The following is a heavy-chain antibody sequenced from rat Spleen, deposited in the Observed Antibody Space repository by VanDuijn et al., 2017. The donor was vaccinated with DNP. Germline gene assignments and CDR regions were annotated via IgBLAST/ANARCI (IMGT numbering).Heavy chain of an antibody. CDR1: GFTFSDYY. D-gene: IGHD1-11*01. J-gene: IGHJ2*01. Sequence: EVQLVESGGGLIQPGRSLKLSCAASGFTFSDYYMAWVRQAPTKGLEWVASINTDGDSTYYPDSVAGRFTISRDNAKSTLYLQMDSLRSEDTATYYCTTDFERGYWGQGVMVTVSS. CDR3: TTDFERGY. CDR2: INTDGDST. V-gene: IGHV5-20*01.